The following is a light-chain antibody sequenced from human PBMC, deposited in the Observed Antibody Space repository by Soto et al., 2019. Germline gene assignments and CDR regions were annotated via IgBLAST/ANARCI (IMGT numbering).Light chain of an antibody. CDR2: KAS. J-gene: IGKJ1*01. CDR1: QSIGSW. Sequence: DIQMTQSPSTLSASVGDRGTITCRASQSIGSWLAWYQQKPGRTPTLLLSKASSLQSGVPSRFSGSGSGTEFTLTISSLQPGDFPIYYCQQYFSYPWAFGPGTKVDIK. CDR3: QQYFSYPWA. V-gene: IGKV1-5*03.